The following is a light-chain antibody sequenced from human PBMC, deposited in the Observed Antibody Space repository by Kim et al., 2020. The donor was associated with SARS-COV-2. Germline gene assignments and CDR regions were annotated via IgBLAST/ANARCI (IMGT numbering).Light chain of an antibody. CDR3: QQYYSTPYT. J-gene: IGKJ2*01. CDR2: WAS. CDR1: QSVLYSSNNKNY. Sequence: DIVMTQSPDSLAVSLGERATINFKSSQSVLYSSNNKNYLAWYQQKPGQPPKLLIYWASTRESGVPDRFSGSGSGTDFTLTISSLQAEDVAVYYCQQYYSTPYTFGQGTKLE. V-gene: IGKV4-1*01.